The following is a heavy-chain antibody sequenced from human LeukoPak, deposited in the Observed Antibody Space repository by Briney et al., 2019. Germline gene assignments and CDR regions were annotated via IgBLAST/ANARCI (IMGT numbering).Heavy chain of an antibody. D-gene: IGHD6-13*01. V-gene: IGHV1-46*01. J-gene: IGHJ4*02. CDR2: INPSAGST. Sequence: ASVKVSCKASAYTFTSYYMHWVRQAPGQGLEWMGIINPSAGSTSYAQKFQGRVTMTRDTSTSTVYMELSSLRSDDTAVLHCARAMSGTGPFDYWGQGTLVTVSS. CDR1: AYTFTSYY. CDR3: ARAMSGTGPFDY.